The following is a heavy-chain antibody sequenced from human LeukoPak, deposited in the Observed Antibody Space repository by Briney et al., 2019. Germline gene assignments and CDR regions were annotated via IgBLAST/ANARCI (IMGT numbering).Heavy chain of an antibody. CDR3: ARHLDYYGSGSYEH. V-gene: IGHV4-34*01. Sequence: SETLSLTCAVYGGSFSGYYWSWIRQPPGKGLEWIGEINHSGSTNYNPSLKSRVTISVDTSKNQFSLNLRSVTAADTAVYYCARHLDYYGSGSYEHWGQGTLVTVSS. D-gene: IGHD3-10*01. J-gene: IGHJ1*01. CDR2: INHSGST. CDR1: GGSFSGYY.